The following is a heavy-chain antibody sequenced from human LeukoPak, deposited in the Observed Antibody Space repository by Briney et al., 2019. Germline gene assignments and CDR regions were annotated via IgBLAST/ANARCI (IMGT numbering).Heavy chain of an antibody. V-gene: IGHV4-39*01. CDR2: IYYSGST. D-gene: IGHD3-22*01. J-gene: IGHJ4*02. Sequence: SETLSLTCTVSGDSISTSSYYWGWIRQPPGKGLEWLGSIYYSGSTYYNPSLKSRVTISVDTSKNQFSLDLYSVTAADTAAFYCARSYYYDYRQIDYWGQGTLVTVSS. CDR1: GDSISTSSYY. CDR3: ARSYYYDYRQIDY.